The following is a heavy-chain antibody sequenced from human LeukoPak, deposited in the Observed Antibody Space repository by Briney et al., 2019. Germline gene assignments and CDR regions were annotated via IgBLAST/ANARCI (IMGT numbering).Heavy chain of an antibody. V-gene: IGHV4-4*02. Sequence: SETLSLTCAVSGGSISSSNWWSWVRQPPGKGLEWIGEIYHSGSTNYNPSLKSRVTISVDKSKNQFSLKLSSVTAADTAVYYCAGTVTTRSILWFDPWGQGTLVTVSS. D-gene: IGHD4-17*01. J-gene: IGHJ5*02. CDR2: IYHSGST. CDR1: GGSISSSNW. CDR3: AGTVTTRSILWFDP.